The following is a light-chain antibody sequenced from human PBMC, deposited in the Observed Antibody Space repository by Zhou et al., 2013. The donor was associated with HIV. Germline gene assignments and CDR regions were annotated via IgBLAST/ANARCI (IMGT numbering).Light chain of an antibody. CDR2: AAS. CDR1: QGISSW. CDR3: HQYYSSPFT. J-gene: IGKJ4*01. Sequence: DIQMTQSPSSVSASVGDRVTITCRASQGISSWLAWYQQKPGKAPKLLIYAASSLQSGVPLRFSGSGSGTEFTLTISCLQSEDFGSYYCHQYYSSPFTFGRRDRG. V-gene: IGKV1-12*02.